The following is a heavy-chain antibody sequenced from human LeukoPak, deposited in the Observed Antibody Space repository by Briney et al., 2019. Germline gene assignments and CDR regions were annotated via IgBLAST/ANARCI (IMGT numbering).Heavy chain of an antibody. Sequence: PGRSLRLSCAASGFTFNSYWMNWVRQAPGKGLEWVANIKQDGAEKYYVDSVKGRFTISRDNAKSSLYLQMNSLRAEDTAVYYCAKDSIFGVVLYYFDYWGQGTLVTVSS. CDR3: AKDSIFGVVLYYFDY. CDR1: GFTFNSYW. J-gene: IGHJ4*02. CDR2: IKQDGAEK. D-gene: IGHD3-3*01. V-gene: IGHV3-7*03.